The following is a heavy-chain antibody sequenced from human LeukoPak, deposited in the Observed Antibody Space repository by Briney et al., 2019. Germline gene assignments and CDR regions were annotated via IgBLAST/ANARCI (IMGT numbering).Heavy chain of an antibody. CDR1: GFTSGNYW. CDR2: IDDDGTDT. Sequence: GSLRLSCVASGFTSGNYWMHWVRQAPGKGPEWVSRIDDDGTDTHYAVSVKGRFTISRDNAKNTLYLQMNSLRGEDTAVYYCARGMLSSAGYHWYYYMDVWGKGAMVTVSS. D-gene: IGHD3-3*01. V-gene: IGHV3-74*01. J-gene: IGHJ6*03. CDR3: ARGMLSSAGYHWYYYMDV.